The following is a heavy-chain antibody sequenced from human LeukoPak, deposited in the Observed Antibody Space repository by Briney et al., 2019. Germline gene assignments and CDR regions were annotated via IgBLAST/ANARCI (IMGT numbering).Heavy chain of an antibody. D-gene: IGHD7-27*01. V-gene: IGHV3-21*01. CDR2: ISSSSSYI. J-gene: IGHJ4*02. CDR3: ARVGILTGESRYYFDY. Sequence: GGSLRLSCAASGFTFSSYSMNWVRQAPGKGLEWVSSISSSSSYIYYADSVKGRFTISRDNAKNSPYLQMNSLRAEDTAVYYCARVGILTGESRYYFDYWGQGTLVTVSS. CDR1: GFTFSSYS.